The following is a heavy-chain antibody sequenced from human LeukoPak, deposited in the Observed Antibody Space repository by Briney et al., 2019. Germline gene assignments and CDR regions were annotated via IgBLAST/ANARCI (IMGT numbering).Heavy chain of an antibody. V-gene: IGHV4-39*01. Sequence: PSETLSLTCTVSGGSISSSSYYWAWIRQPPGKGLEWIGSIYYSGSTYYNPSLKSRVTISVDTSKNPFSLKLNSVTAADTAVYYCARHDWFDPWGQGTLVTVSS. CDR2: IYYSGST. CDR3: ARHDWFDP. J-gene: IGHJ5*02. CDR1: GGSISSSSYY.